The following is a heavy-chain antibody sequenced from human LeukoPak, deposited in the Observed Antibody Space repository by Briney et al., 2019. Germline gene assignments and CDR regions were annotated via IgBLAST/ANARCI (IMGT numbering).Heavy chain of an antibody. V-gene: IGHV3-21*01. Sequence: GGSLRLSCAASGFTFSSYSMNWVRQAPGKGLEWVSSISSSSSYIYYADSVKGRFTISRDNAKNPLYLQMNSLRAEDTAVYYCARERFLEWSLDYYYGMDVWGQGTTVTVSS. J-gene: IGHJ6*02. CDR1: GFTFSSYS. D-gene: IGHD3-3*01. CDR3: ARERFLEWSLDYYYGMDV. CDR2: ISSSSSYI.